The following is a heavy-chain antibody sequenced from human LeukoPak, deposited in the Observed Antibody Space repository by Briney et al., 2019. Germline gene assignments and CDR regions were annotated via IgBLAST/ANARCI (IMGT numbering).Heavy chain of an antibody. CDR3: ASSGGDYVIY. CDR1: GFTVSSSY. CDR2: IYSGGST. J-gene: IGHJ4*02. Sequence: GGSLRLSCAASGFTVSSSYMNWVRQAPGKGLEWVSVIYSGGSTYYADSVKGRFTISRDNSKNTLYLQMNSLRVEDTAVYYCASSGGDYVIYWGQGTLVTVSS. V-gene: IGHV3-53*01. D-gene: IGHD4-17*01.